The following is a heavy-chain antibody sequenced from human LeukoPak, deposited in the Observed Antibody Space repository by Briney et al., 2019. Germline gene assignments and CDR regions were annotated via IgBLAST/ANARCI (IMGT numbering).Heavy chain of an antibody. CDR1: GFTFSDYY. Sequence: GGSLRLSCSASGFTFSDYYMCWIRQAPGKGPEWISCISSSGGTTYYAESVKGRFTISRDSDKKSVFLQMNTLSADDTAVYYCARMGRDVYNFCFDYWGQGTLVTVSS. CDR2: ISSSGGTT. V-gene: IGHV3-11*04. D-gene: IGHD5-24*01. CDR3: ARMGRDVYNFCFDY. J-gene: IGHJ4*02.